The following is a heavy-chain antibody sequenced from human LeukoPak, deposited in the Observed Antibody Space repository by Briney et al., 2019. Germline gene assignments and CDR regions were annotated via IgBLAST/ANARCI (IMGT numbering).Heavy chain of an antibody. CDR2: ICDSGACT. CDR1: GFTFSNYA. CDR3: AKRITMVREGYYFDY. Sequence: PGGSLRLSCVASGFTFSNYAMSWVRQAPGKGLEWVSAICDSGACTFYADSVKGRFTISRDNSKNTLPLQMNSLSAEDTAVYYCAKRITMVREGYYFDYWGQGTLVTVSS. D-gene: IGHD3-10*01. J-gene: IGHJ4*02. V-gene: IGHV3-23*01.